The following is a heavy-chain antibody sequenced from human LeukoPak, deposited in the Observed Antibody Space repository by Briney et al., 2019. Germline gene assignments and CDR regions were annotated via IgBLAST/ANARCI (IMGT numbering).Heavy chain of an antibody. D-gene: IGHD5-24*01. CDR2: ISYSGTT. CDR3: ARGGNGYNFPFDY. V-gene: IGHV4-59*01. Sequence: SETLSLTCTVSDDFIRRESWTWIRQPPGKGLEYIGYISYSGTTDYKPSLESRVTISRGPSKNQFSLSLTSVTAADTAVYYCARGGNGYNFPFDYWGQGTLVTVSS. J-gene: IGHJ4*02. CDR1: DDFIRRES.